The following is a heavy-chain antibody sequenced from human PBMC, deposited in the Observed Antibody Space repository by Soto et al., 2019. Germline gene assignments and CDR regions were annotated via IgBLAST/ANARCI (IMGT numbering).Heavy chain of an antibody. J-gene: IGHJ4*02. CDR1: GFTFSSYW. CDR2: IKQDGSER. D-gene: IGHD3-16*01. Sequence: EVQLVESGGGLVQPGGSLRLSCAASGFTFSSYWMTWVRQAPGKGLEWVANIKQDGSERYYVDSVKGRFTISRDNGKNSLDLQMNSLRAEDTAVYYCSRDVIGGGAYWGQGTPVTVSS. V-gene: IGHV3-7*01. CDR3: SRDVIGGGAY.